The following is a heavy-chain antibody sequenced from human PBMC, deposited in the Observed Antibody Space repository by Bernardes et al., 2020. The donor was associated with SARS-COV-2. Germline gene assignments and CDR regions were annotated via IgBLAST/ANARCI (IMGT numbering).Heavy chain of an antibody. V-gene: IGHV3-74*01. CDR1: EFTFSRFW. Sequence: GGSLRLSCAASEFTFSRFWMHWVRRVPGKGLMWVSRINEDGTTINYADSVKGRFTISRDNAKRTLFLQMNSLRAEDTAVYYCARDVAGRDDFWGQGTLVTVSS. D-gene: IGHD5-12*01. CDR2: INEDGTTI. J-gene: IGHJ4*02. CDR3: ARDVAGRDDF.